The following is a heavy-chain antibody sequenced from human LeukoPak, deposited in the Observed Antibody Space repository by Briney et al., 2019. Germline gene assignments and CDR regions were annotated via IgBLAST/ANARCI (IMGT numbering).Heavy chain of an antibody. CDR1: GGSISSSSYY. V-gene: IGHV4-39*07. J-gene: IGHJ5*02. Sequence: PSETLSLTCTVSGGSISSSSYYWGWIRQPPGTGLEWIGSIYYSGSTNYNPSLKSRVTISVDTSKNQFSLKLSSVTAADTAVYYCARGIRFLSPWFDPWGQGTLVTVSS. CDR3: ARGIRFLSPWFDP. CDR2: IYYSGST. D-gene: IGHD3-3*01.